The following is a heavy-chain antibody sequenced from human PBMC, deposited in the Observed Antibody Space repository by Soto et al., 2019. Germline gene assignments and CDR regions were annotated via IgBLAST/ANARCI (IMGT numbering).Heavy chain of an antibody. V-gene: IGHV4-59*08. Sequence: PSETLSLTCTVSGGSISSYYWSWIRQPPGKGLEWIGYIYYSGSTNYNPSLKSRVTISVDTSKNQFSLKLSSVTAPDTAIYYCARATYDSSTYYLDYWGQGTLVTVSS. CDR3: ARATYDSSTYYLDY. CDR2: IYYSGST. CDR1: GGSISSYY. D-gene: IGHD3-22*01. J-gene: IGHJ4*02.